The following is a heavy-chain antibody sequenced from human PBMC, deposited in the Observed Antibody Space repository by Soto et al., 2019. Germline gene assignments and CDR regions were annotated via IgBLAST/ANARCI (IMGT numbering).Heavy chain of an antibody. J-gene: IGHJ5*02. CDR1: GCSISSSSYY. V-gene: IGHV4-39*01. D-gene: IGHD3-3*01. CDR2: IYYSGST. CDR3: ARSPALTIFLFWFDP. Sequence: SETLSLTCTVSGCSISSSSYYWCWILHPPGKGLEWIGSIYYSGSTYYNPSLKSRVTISVDTSKNQFSLKLSSVTAADTAVYYCARSPALTIFLFWFDPWGQGTLVTVSS.